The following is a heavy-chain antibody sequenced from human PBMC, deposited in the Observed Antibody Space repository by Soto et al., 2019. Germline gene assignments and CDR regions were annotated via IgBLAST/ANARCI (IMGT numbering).Heavy chain of an antibody. CDR3: ARLSGDHSAFFSYGMDA. D-gene: IGHD2-21*01. CDR1: GFTFSSYA. V-gene: IGHV3-23*01. J-gene: IGHJ6*02. Sequence: GGSLRLSCAASGFTFSSYAMSWVRQAPGKGLEWVSTINGAGSHTYYADSMKGRFTISRDNARNTLSLQMNSLRADDTAVYYCARLSGDHSAFFSYGMDAWGQGTTVTVSS. CDR2: INGAGSHT.